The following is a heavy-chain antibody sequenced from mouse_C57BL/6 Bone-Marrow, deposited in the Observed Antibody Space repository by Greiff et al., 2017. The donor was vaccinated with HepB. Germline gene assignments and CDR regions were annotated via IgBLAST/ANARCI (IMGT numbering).Heavy chain of an antibody. Sequence: VQLKQSGAELVKPGASVKISCKASGYAFSSYWMNWVKQRPGKGLEWIGQIYPGDGDTNYNGKFKGKATLTADKSSSTAYMQLSSLTSEDSAVYFCARWRGSYYFDYWGQGTTLTVSS. CDR1: GYAFSSYW. CDR2: IYPGDGDT. V-gene: IGHV1-80*01. J-gene: IGHJ2*01. CDR3: ARWRGSYYFDY.